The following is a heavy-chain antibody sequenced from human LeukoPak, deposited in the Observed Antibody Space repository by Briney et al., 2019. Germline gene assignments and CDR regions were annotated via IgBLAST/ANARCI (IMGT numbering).Heavy chain of an antibody. D-gene: IGHD3-10*01. J-gene: IGHJ6*02. CDR3: ARDFRNYFGSGTYSQSAHYYYSGMDV. CDR1: GYTFTSYG. Sequence: ASVKVSCKASGYTFTSYGISWVRQAPGQGLEWMGWISAYNGNTNYAQKLQGRVTMTTDTSTSTAYMELRSLRSDDTAVYYCARDFRNYFGSGTYSQSAHYYYSGMDVWGQGTTVTVSS. V-gene: IGHV1-18*01. CDR2: ISAYNGNT.